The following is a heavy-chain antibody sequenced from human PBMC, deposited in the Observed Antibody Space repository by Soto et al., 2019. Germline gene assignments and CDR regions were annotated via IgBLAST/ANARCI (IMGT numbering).Heavy chain of an antibody. Sequence: QVQLVESGGGVVQPGRSLRLSCAASGFTFSSYAMHWVRQAPGKGLEWVAVISYDGSNKYYADSVKGRFTISRDNSKNTLYLQMNSLRSEDTAVYYCASDQRLWSEGYFDYWGQGTLVTVSS. CDR2: ISYDGSNK. D-gene: IGHD5-18*01. CDR1: GFTFSSYA. CDR3: ASDQRLWSEGYFDY. V-gene: IGHV3-30-3*01. J-gene: IGHJ4*02.